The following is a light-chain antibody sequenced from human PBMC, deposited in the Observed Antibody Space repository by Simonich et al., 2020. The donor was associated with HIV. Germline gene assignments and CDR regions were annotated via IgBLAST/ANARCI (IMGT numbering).Light chain of an antibody. Sequence: EIVMTQSPATLSVSPGERATLPCRARQSVSSNLAWYQQKPGQAPRLLIYGASGRATGIPDRFSGNGSGTDFTLTISRLEPEDFAVYYCQQYGTSPTFGPGTKVDIK. V-gene: IGKV3-20*01. J-gene: IGKJ3*01. CDR1: QSVSSN. CDR3: QQYGTSPT. CDR2: GAS.